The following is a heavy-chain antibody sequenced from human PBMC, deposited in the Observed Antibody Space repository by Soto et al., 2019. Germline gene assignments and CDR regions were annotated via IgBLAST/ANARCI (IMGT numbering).Heavy chain of an antibody. J-gene: IGHJ4*02. D-gene: IGHD6-13*01. V-gene: IGHV3-33*01. CDR3: ARDSSIAAAGIDY. CDR1: GFTFSSYG. CDR2: IWYDGSNK. Sequence: QVQLVESGGGVVQPGRSLRLSCAASGFTFSSYGMHWVRQAPGKGLEWVAVIWYDGSNKYYADSVKGRFTISRDNSKKTLYLQMNSLRAEDTAVYYCARDSSIAAAGIDYWGQGTLVTVSS.